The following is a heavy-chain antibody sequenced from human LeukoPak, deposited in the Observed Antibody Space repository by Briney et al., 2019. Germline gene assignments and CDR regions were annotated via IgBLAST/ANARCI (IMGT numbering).Heavy chain of an antibody. CDR1: GGTFSDYA. V-gene: IGHV1-69*10. Sequence: SVKVSCKASGGTFSDYALDWVRQAPGQGLEWMGVFIPILGTANCTQKFQDRVTITADISTNTVNMELSSLRSEDTAVYFCAGIPVFGVVLHQEPVWGKGTTVTVSS. CDR3: AGIPVFGVVLHQEPV. CDR2: FIPILGTA. J-gene: IGHJ6*04. D-gene: IGHD3-3*01.